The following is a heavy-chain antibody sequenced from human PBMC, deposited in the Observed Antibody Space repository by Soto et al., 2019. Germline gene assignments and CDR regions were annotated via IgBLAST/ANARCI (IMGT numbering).Heavy chain of an antibody. J-gene: IGHJ5*02. CDR1: GYTFTTHD. Sequence: QVQLVQSGAEAKRPGASVKVSCKASGYTFTTHDIHWVRQAPGQGLEWMGWMNTNTNSTDCAQKFQGRVTLTWNTSISTAYLELRRLKFDDTAGYYCAREVVEVVDTTSLGFDPWGQGTLVTVSS. CDR3: AREVVEVVDTTSLGFDP. CDR2: MNTNTNST. D-gene: IGHD2-15*01. V-gene: IGHV1-8*01.